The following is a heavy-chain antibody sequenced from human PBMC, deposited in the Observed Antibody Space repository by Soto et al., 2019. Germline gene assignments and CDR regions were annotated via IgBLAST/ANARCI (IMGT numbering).Heavy chain of an antibody. D-gene: IGHD2-2*01. CDR2: INPSGGST. CDR1: RYTFTSYY. J-gene: IGHJ3*02. CDR3: ARERGAIVVVPAAKGVAFDI. Sequence: ASVKVSCTASRYTFTSYYMHWVRQAPGQGLEWMGIINPSGGSTSYAQKFQGRVTMTRDTSTSTVYMELSSLRSEDTAVYYCARERGAIVVVPAAKGVAFDIWGQGTMVTVSS. V-gene: IGHV1-46*01.